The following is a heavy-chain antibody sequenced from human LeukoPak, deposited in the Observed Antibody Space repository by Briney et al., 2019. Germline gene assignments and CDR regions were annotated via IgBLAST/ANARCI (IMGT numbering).Heavy chain of an antibody. CDR1: GFAFSDHY. CDR2: TRDKADSYTT. V-gene: IGHV3-72*01. CDR3: AKTAVTPVTQHLDY. D-gene: IGHD4-11*01. J-gene: IGHJ4*02. Sequence: PGGSLRLSCAASGFAFSDHYMDWVRQAPGKGLEWVGRTRDKADSYTTEYAASVKGRFTISRDDSKNSSYLQVNSLKTEDTAVYYCAKTAVTPVTQHLDYWGQGTLVTVSS.